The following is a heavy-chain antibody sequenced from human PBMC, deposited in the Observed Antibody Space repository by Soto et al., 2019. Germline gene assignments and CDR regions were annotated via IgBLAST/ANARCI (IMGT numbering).Heavy chain of an antibody. Sequence: SETLSLTCAVSGYSISSGYYWGWIRQPPGKGLEWIGSIYHSGSTYYNPSLKSRVTISVDTSKNQFSLKLSSVTAADTAVYYCARSVYYYDGSGYYPWGQGTLVTVSS. CDR2: IYHSGST. CDR3: ARSVYYYDGSGYYP. J-gene: IGHJ5*02. D-gene: IGHD3-22*01. V-gene: IGHV4-38-2*01. CDR1: GYSISSGYY.